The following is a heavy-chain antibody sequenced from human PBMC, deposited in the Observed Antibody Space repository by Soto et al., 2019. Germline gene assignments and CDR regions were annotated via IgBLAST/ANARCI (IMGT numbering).Heavy chain of an antibody. Sequence: TSETLSLTCTVSGGSISSSSYYWGWIRQPPGKGLEWIGSIYYSGSTYYNPSLKSRVTISVDTSKNQFSLKLSSVTAADTAVYYCAGLPGDFWSGYAFDIWGQGTMVTVSS. D-gene: IGHD3-3*01. CDR3: AGLPGDFWSGYAFDI. CDR1: GGSISSSSYY. CDR2: IYYSGST. V-gene: IGHV4-39*01. J-gene: IGHJ3*02.